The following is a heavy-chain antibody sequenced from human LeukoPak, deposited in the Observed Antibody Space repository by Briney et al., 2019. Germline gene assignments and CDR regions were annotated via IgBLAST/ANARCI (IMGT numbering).Heavy chain of an antibody. Sequence: PSETLSLTCAVYGGSFSGYYWSWIRQPPGKGLEWIGEINHSGSTNYNPSLKSRVTISVDTSKNQFSLKLSFVTAADTAVYYCARGFGAVDYWGQGTLVTVSS. CDR2: INHSGST. CDR3: ARGFGAVDY. CDR1: GGSFSGYY. V-gene: IGHV4-34*01. J-gene: IGHJ4*02. D-gene: IGHD3-3*01.